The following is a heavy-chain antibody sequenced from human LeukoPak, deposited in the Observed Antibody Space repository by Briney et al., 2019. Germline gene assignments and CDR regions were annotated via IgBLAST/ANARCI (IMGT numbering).Heavy chain of an antibody. D-gene: IGHD3-10*01. CDR2: IKHSGST. J-gene: IGHJ5*02. CDR3: ARGLSDYYGSGSWGFEP. CDR1: GGSFSGYY. Sequence: PSETLSLTCAVYGGSFSGYYWSWIRQPPGKGLEWIGEIKHSGSTNYNPSLKSRVTISVDTSKNQFYLNLSSVTAAGTAVYWCARGLSDYYGSGSWGFEPWGQGTLVTVSS. V-gene: IGHV4-34*01.